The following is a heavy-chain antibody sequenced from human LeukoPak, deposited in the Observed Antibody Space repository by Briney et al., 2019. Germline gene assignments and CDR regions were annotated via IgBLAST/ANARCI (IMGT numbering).Heavy chain of an antibody. CDR3: ARATAGTTLFEGIDY. Sequence: SETLSLTCTVSGYSISSGYYWGWIRQPPGKGLEWIGSIYHSGSTYYNPSLKSRVTISVDTSKNQFSLKLSSVTAADTAVYYCARATAGTTLFEGIDYWGQGTLVTVSS. V-gene: IGHV4-38-2*02. CDR2: IYHSGST. J-gene: IGHJ4*02. CDR1: GYSISSGYY. D-gene: IGHD1-1*01.